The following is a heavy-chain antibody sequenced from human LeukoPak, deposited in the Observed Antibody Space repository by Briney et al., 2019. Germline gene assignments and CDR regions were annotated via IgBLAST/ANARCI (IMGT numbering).Heavy chain of an antibody. CDR2: ITGSGIST. J-gene: IGHJ2*01. V-gene: IGHV3-23*01. Sequence: GGSLRLSCAASGFTFSSYGMNWVRQAPGKGLEWVSTITGSGISTYYADSVKGRFNISRDNSKNTLYLQMNSLRVEDTAVYYCAKGWYFDLWGRGTLVTVSS. CDR3: AKGWYFDL. CDR1: GFTFSSYG.